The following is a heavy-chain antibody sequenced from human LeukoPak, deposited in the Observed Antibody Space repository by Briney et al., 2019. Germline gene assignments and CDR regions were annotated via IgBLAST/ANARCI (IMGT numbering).Heavy chain of an antibody. Sequence: ASVKVSGKPSVYSFTAYGMSWVRQAPGHGLEWVGWISGYIGNTIYAQNFQGRVTMTTDTATTTAHLEMGSLRSDDTDVYYCARAPQHDYESTMTAWGQGTLVTVSS. D-gene: IGHD4-17*01. V-gene: IGHV1-18*01. CDR2: ISGYIGNT. CDR3: ARAPQHDYESTMTA. J-gene: IGHJ4*02. CDR1: VYSFTAYG.